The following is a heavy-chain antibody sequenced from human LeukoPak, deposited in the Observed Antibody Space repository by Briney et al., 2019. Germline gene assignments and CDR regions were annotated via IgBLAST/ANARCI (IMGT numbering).Heavy chain of an antibody. J-gene: IGHJ4*02. CDR1: GFTFSGSW. V-gene: IGHV3-7*01. CDR3: TKALDF. CDR2: INQDGSET. Sequence: GGSLRLSCAASGFTFSGSWMDWVRQAPGKGLEWVANINQDGSETYYVDSAKGRFTISRDNAKNSLYLRMDSLRVEDTAMYYCTKALDFWGQGTLVTVSS.